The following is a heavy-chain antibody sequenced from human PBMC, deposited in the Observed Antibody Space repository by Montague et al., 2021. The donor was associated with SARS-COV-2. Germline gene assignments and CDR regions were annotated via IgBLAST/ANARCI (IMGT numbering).Heavy chain of an antibody. CDR3: TLVIDSYKTGY. Sequence: YNASLRSRVTISVDTSKNQFSMKLTSVTAADTAVYYCTLVIDSYKTGYWGKGILVTVSS. V-gene: IGHV4-59*01. J-gene: IGHJ4*01. D-gene: IGHD3-9*01.